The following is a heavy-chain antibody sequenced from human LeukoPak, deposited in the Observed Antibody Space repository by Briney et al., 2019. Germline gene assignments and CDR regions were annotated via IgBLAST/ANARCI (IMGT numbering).Heavy chain of an antibody. J-gene: IGHJ4*02. D-gene: IGHD2-21*02. CDR3: ARDLRVVVTAIFDF. CDR2: IFYSGST. CDR1: GGSISSSNYY. Sequence: SETLSLTCTVSGGSISSSNYYWGWIRQPPGKGLEWIGSIFYSGSTYYNPSLKSRVTISVDTSKKQFSLKLNSVTAADTAVYYCARDLRVVVTAIFDFWGQGTLVTVSS. V-gene: IGHV4-39*07.